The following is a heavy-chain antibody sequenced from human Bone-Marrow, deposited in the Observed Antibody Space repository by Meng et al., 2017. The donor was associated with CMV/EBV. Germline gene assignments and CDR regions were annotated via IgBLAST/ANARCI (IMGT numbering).Heavy chain of an antibody. V-gene: IGHV3-23*01. D-gene: IGHD7-27*01. J-gene: IGHJ6*02. Sequence: GESLKIFRAGSGFTFCRDAMAWVRQAPGKGLEWVSAISGSGGNTYYAGSVKGRFTISRDNSKNTLYLQINSLRAEDTAVYYCAKPGDHYYYYYSMDVWGQGTTVTVPS. CDR2: ISGSGGNT. CDR3: AKPGDHYYYYYSMDV. CDR1: GFTFCRDA.